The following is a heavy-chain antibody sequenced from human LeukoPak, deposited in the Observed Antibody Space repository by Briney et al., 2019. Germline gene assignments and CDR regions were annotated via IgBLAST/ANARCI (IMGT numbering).Heavy chain of an antibody. D-gene: IGHD4-17*01. CDR1: GYAFTSYD. Sequence: GASVKVSCKASGYAFTSYDINWVRQATGQGLEWMGWMNPNSGNTGYARKFQGRVTMTRNTSISTAYMELSSLRSEDTAVYYCAVGVYGDYENWFDPWGQGTLVTVSS. CDR2: MNPNSGNT. CDR3: AVGVYGDYENWFDP. J-gene: IGHJ5*02. V-gene: IGHV1-8*01.